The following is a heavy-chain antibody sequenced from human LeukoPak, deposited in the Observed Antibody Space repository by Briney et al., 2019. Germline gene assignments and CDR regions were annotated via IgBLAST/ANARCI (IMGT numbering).Heavy chain of an antibody. CDR2: IYYSGST. CDR1: GGSISSGDYY. D-gene: IGHD3-10*01. J-gene: IGHJ4*02. CDR3: ARGRVEILWFGELWD. Sequence: SQTLSLTCTVSGGSISSGDYYWSWIRQPPGKGLEWIGYIYYSGSTYYNLSLKSRVTISVDTSKNQFSLKLSSVTAADTAVYYCARGRVEILWFGELWDWGQGTLVTVSS. V-gene: IGHV4-30-4*01.